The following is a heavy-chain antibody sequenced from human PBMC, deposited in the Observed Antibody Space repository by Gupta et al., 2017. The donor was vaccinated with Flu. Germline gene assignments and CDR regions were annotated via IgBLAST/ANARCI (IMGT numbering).Heavy chain of an antibody. CDR3: VAANGSVHH. CDR1: GFTYSKVW. D-gene: IGHD6-19*01. J-gene: IGHJ4*02. V-gene: IGHV3-15*01. CDR2: IKTAGEGGAT. Sequence: VRLVESGGGLVKPGGSLRLSCVLSGFTYSKVWISWIRQAPGKGLEWVARIKTAGEGGATDYPAPVRGRFTISRADSNSKVYLHLKSLNIEDTCSEVGVAANGSVHHWGQGTLVTVSS.